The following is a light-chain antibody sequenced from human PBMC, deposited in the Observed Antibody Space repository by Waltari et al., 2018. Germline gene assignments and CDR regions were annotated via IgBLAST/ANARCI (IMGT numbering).Light chain of an antibody. CDR1: SGSIASNY. J-gene: IGLJ2*01. CDR2: EDN. Sequence: NFMLTQPHSVSESPGRTVTISCTRSSGSIASNYVQWYQQRPGSAPTTVIYEDNRRPSGVPDRFSGSIDSSSNSASLTISGLKTEDEADYYCQSYDSTNRVFGGGTKLNVL. CDR3: QSYDSTNRV. V-gene: IGLV6-57*04.